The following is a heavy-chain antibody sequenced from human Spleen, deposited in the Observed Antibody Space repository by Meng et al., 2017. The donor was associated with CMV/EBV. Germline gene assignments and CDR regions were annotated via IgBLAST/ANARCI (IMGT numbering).Heavy chain of an antibody. J-gene: IGHJ6*02. Sequence: GESLKISCAASGFTFSSYAMNWVRQAPGKGLEWVSYITGSGDIIYYADSVKGRFTISRDNAKNSLYLQMISLRAEDTAVYYCAREGGGLDYGDSPSYYYYGMDVWGQGTTVTVSS. CDR1: GFTFSSYA. CDR3: AREGGGLDYGDSPSYYYYGMDV. D-gene: IGHD4-17*01. CDR2: ITGSGDII. V-gene: IGHV3-48*03.